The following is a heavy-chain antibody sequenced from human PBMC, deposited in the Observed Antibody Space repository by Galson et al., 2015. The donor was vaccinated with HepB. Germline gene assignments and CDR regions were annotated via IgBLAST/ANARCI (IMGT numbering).Heavy chain of an antibody. CDR1: GFTFSSYS. CDR3: ARGFVDY. CDR2: ISSSSTI. J-gene: IGHJ4*02. V-gene: IGHV3-48*01. Sequence: SLRLSCAASGFTFSSYSMNWVRQAPGKGLEWVSYISSSSTIYYADSVKGRFTISRDNAKNSLYLQMNSLRAEDTAVYYCARGFVDYWGQGTLVTVSS.